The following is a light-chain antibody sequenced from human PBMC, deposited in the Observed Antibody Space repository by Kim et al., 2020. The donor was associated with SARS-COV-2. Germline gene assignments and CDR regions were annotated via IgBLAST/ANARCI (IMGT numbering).Light chain of an antibody. CDR1: QGINRD. CDR2: GAS. J-gene: IGKJ1*01. Sequence: ASVGDGVTITCRASQGINRDLAWYQQRPGKVPKGLIYGASTLQSGVPSRFRGGGAGTDFTLTISGLQPEDVATYYCQKYNSAPWTFGQGTKVDIK. CDR3: QKYNSAPWT. V-gene: IGKV1-27*01.